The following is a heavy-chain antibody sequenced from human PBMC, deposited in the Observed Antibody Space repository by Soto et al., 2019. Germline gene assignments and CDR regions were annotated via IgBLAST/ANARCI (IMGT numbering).Heavy chain of an antibody. CDR3: AKEKATEGYKGFFDY. CDR1: GFRFSSYG. Sequence: QVQLVESGGGVVQPGTSVRLSCAASGFRFSSYGMHWVRQAPGKGLEWVAHVVNEGVIAHYAASVKGRFAIFKDNYRDRLYLELNSLRSEDTAMYYCAKEKATEGYKGFFDYWGQGTLVTVSS. J-gene: IGHJ4*02. D-gene: IGHD5-12*01. CDR2: VVNEGVIA. V-gene: IGHV3-30*18.